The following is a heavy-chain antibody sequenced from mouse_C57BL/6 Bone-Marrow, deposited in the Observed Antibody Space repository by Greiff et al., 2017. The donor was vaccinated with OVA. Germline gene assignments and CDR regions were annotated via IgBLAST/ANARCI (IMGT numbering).Heavy chain of an antibody. CDR2: ISDGGSYT. J-gene: IGHJ2*01. D-gene: IGHD2-3*01. V-gene: IGHV5-4*03. CDR1: GFTFSSYA. CDR3: ARRDDGYSYYFDY. Sequence: EVKLVESGGGLVKPGGSLKLSCAASGFTFSSYAMSWVRQTPEKRLEWVATISDGGSYTYYPDNVKGRFTISRDNAKNNLYLQMSHLKSEDTAMYYCARRDDGYSYYFDYWGQGTTLTVSS.